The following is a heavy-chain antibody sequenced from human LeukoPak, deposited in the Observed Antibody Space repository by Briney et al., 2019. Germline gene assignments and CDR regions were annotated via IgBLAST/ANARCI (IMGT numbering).Heavy chain of an antibody. CDR2: ISSSSSTI. Sequence: GGSLRLSCAASGFTFSSYSMNWVRQAPGKGLEWVSYISSSSSTIYYADSVKGRFTISRDNVKNSLYLQMNSLRAEDTAVYYCARDQEGFDYWGQGTLVTVSS. J-gene: IGHJ4*02. CDR1: GFTFSSYS. CDR3: ARDQEGFDY. V-gene: IGHV3-48*04.